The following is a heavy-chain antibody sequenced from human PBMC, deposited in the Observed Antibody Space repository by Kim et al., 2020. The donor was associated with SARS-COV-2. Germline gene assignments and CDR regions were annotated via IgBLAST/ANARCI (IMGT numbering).Heavy chain of an antibody. J-gene: IGHJ4*02. CDR1: GFTFSDYY. CDR2: ISSSGSTI. V-gene: IGHV3-11*01. Sequence: GGSLRLSCAASGFTFSDYYMSWIRQAPGKGLEWVSYISSSGSTIYYADSVKGRFTISRDNAKNSLYLQMNSLRAEDTAVYYCARDTGEVVPAAMGAFDYWGQGTLVTVSS. CDR3: ARDTGEVVPAAMGAFDY. D-gene: IGHD2-2*01.